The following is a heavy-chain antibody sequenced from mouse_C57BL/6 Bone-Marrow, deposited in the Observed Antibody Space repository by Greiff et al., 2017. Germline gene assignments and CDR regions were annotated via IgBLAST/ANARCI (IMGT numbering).Heavy chain of an antibody. J-gene: IGHJ2*01. CDR1: GYTFTSYG. CDR3: AREGVTTVVFDY. Sequence: QVQLQQSGAELARPGASVKLSCQASGYTFTSYGISWVKQRTGQGLEWIGEIYPRSGNTYYNEKFTGKATLTADKSSSTAYMELRSLTSEDSAVYFCAREGVTTVVFDYWGQGTTLTVSS. D-gene: IGHD1-1*01. CDR2: IYPRSGNT. V-gene: IGHV1-81*01.